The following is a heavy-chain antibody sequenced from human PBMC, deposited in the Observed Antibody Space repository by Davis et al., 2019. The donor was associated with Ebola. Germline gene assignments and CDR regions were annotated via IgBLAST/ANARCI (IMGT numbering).Heavy chain of an antibody. CDR2: ISSDGGIT. CDR3: ARDMISGWKFDY. Sequence: GESLKISCAASGFTFSRYWMHWVRQAPGKGLVYVSRISSDGGITSYADSVKGRFTISRDNAKSTLYLQMNSLRAEDTAVYYCARDMISGWKFDYWGQGSLVTVSS. CDR1: GFTFSRYW. J-gene: IGHJ4*02. V-gene: IGHV3-74*01. D-gene: IGHD6-19*01.